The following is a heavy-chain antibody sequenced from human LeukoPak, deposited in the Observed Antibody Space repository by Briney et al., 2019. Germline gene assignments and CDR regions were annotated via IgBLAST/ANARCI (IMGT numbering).Heavy chain of an antibody. J-gene: IGHJ4*02. V-gene: IGHV1-2*02. D-gene: IGHD3-16*01. CDR1: GYTFTDYY. CDR2: INPNSGGT. CDR3: ATGGGLLIDY. Sequence: GASVKVSCKASGYTFTDYYMHWVRQAPGQGLEWMGWINPNSGGTNYVQKFQGRVTMTRDMSISTAYMELSRLRSDDTAVYYCATGGGLLIDYWGQGTLVTVSS.